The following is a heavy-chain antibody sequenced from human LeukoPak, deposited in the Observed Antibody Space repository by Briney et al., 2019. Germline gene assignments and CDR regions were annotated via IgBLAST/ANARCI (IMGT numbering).Heavy chain of an antibody. Sequence: GGSLRLSCTVSGFTVSSNYMSWVRQAPGKGLEWVSVIYSDGSTYYADSVKGRFTISRDSSKNTLYLQMNSLRAEDTAVYYCARGRVEFDYWGQGTLVTVSS. CDR3: ARGRVEFDY. CDR2: IYSDGST. J-gene: IGHJ4*02. CDR1: GFTVSSNY. V-gene: IGHV3-53*01.